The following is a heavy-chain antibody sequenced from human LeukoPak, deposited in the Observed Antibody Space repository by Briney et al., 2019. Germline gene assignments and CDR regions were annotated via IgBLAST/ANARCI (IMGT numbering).Heavy chain of an antibody. CDR3: ARDLDGSGSYRY. Sequence: SETLSLTCTVSGGSIRSYYWSWMRQPAGKGLEWIGRIYTSGSTNYNPSLKSRVTMSVDTSKNQFSPKLSSVTAADTAVYYCARDLDGSGSYRYWGQGTLVTVSS. J-gene: IGHJ4*02. CDR1: GGSIRSYY. V-gene: IGHV4-4*07. D-gene: IGHD3-10*01. CDR2: IYTSGST.